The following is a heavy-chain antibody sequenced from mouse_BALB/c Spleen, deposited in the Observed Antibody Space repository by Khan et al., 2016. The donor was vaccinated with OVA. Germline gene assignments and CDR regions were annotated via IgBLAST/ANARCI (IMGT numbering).Heavy chain of an antibody. CDR2: ISSGGTYT. CDR1: GFSFSSYS. J-gene: IGHJ2*01. Sequence: EVELVESGGGLVRPGGSLKLSCAASGFSFSSYSMSWVRQTPEKRLEWVATISSGGTYTYYPDSVKGRFTISRDNAKNTLYLQMSSLKSEDTAMYYCPIHRCYYGHNPYFDDWGQGTTLTVSS. V-gene: IGHV5-6-4*01. D-gene: IGHD1-1*01. CDR3: PIHRCYYGHNPYFDD.